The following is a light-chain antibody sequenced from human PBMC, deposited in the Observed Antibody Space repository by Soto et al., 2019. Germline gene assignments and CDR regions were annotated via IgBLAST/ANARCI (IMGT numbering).Light chain of an antibody. J-gene: IGLJ3*02. CDR1: SSGVGGYNY. CDR3: SSYAGSNNLV. CDR2: EVS. V-gene: IGLV2-8*01. Sequence: QSVLTQPPSASGSPGQSVTISCTGTSSGVGGYNYVSWYQQHPGKAPKLMIYEVSERPSGVSDRFSGSKSGNTASLTVSGLQADDEADYYCSSYAGSNNLVFGGGPKLTVL.